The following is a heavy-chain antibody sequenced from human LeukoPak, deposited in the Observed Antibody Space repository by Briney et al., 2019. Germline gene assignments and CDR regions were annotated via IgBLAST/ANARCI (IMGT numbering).Heavy chain of an antibody. CDR1: GFTFSSYA. D-gene: IGHD3-22*01. Sequence: GGSLRLSSAASGFTFSSYAMSWVRQAPGKGLEWVSAISGSGGSTYYADSVKGRFTISRDNSKNTLYLQMNSLRAEDTAVYYCAKDAYYYDSSGSTYWGQGTLVTVSS. CDR2: ISGSGGST. J-gene: IGHJ4*02. CDR3: AKDAYYYDSSGSTY. V-gene: IGHV3-23*01.